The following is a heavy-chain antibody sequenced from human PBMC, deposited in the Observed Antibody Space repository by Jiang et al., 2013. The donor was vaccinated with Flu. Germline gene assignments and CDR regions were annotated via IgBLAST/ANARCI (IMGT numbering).Heavy chain of an antibody. J-gene: IGHJ4*02. D-gene: IGHD4-17*01. CDR3: ARDGGFGDYSFDY. CDR2: IFHTGTT. CDR1: GGSISHYY. Sequence: GLVKPSETLSLTCTVSGGSISHYYWSWIRQSPGMGLEWIGYIFHTGTTSHNPSLKSRVSISIDTSKKQISLKLTSVTVADTAIYYCARDGGFGDYSFDYWGQGTLVTVSS. V-gene: IGHV4-59*13.